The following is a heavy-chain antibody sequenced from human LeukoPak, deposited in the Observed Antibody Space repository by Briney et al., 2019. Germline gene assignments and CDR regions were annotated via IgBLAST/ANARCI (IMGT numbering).Heavy chain of an antibody. D-gene: IGHD3-3*01. Sequence: PGGSLRLSCAASGFTFDDYGMSWVRQAPGKGLEWVSGINWNGDSIVYVDSVKGRFTISRDNAKNSLYLQMNSLRAEDTAVYYCARDRSLANYDFWSGYYNPVDYWGQGTLVTVSS. V-gene: IGHV3-20*04. J-gene: IGHJ4*02. CDR3: ARDRSLANYDFWSGYYNPVDY. CDR2: INWNGDSI. CDR1: GFTFDDYG.